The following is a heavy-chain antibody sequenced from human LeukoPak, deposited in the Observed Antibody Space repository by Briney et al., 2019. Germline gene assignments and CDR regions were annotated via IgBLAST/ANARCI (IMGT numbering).Heavy chain of an antibody. CDR1: GFTFTNYA. Sequence: GGSLRLSCAASGFTFTNYAMTWVRQGPGKRLEWVSGISGSGDGTDYAGSVRGRFTISRDNSKNTLYLQMNSLRAEGTAVYYCAKDSTTVVTHYYFDYWGQGTLVTVSS. V-gene: IGHV3-23*01. CDR2: ISGSGDGT. D-gene: IGHD4-23*01. CDR3: AKDSTTVVTHYYFDY. J-gene: IGHJ4*02.